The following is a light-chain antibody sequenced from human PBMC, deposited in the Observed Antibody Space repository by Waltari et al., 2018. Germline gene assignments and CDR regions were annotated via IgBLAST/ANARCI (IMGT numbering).Light chain of an antibody. CDR3: QQRDNWPSIT. CDR2: DVS. Sequence: EIVLTQSPATLSLSPGERATLSCRASQSVSSSLGWYQQKPGQAPRLLIYDVSNRATDIPAGFSGSGSGTDFTLTISSLEPEDFAVYYCQQRDNWPSITFGQGTRLEIK. V-gene: IGKV3-11*01. J-gene: IGKJ5*01. CDR1: QSVSSS.